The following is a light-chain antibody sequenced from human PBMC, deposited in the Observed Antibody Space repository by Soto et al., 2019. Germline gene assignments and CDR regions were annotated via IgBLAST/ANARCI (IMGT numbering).Light chain of an antibody. Sequence: QSVLTQPPSASGTPGQRVTISCSGSSSNIGSENVNWYQQVPGTAPTLLIYANNQRPSGVPDRFSVSKSGTSASLAIGGLQSEDEDDYYCAAWDDSLKGWVFGGGTKLTVL. CDR1: SSNIGSEN. CDR2: ANN. V-gene: IGLV1-44*01. CDR3: AAWDDSLKGWV. J-gene: IGLJ3*02.